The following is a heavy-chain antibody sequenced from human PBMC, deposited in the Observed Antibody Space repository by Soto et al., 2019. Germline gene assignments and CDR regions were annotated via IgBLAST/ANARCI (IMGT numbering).Heavy chain of an antibody. D-gene: IGHD6-6*01. V-gene: IGHV3-30-3*01. CDR3: ARVGDSSSRPSPIYYFDY. CDR2: ISYDGSNK. J-gene: IGHJ4*02. CDR1: GFTFSSYA. Sequence: QVQLVESGGGVVQPGRSLRLSCAASGFTFSSYAMHWVHQAPGKGLEWVAVISYDGSNKYYADSVKGRFTISRDNSKNTLYLQMNSLRAEDTAVYYCARVGDSSSRPSPIYYFDYWGQGTLVTVSS.